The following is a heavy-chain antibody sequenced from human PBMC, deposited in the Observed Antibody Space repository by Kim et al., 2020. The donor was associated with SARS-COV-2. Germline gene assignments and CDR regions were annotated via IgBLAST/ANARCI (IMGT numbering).Heavy chain of an antibody. CDR3: ARAGCRWLVHGLFFYFDY. CDR1: GGSFSGYY. J-gene: IGHJ4*02. CDR2: INHSGST. V-gene: IGHV4-34*01. Sequence: SETLSLTCAVYGGSFSGYYWSWIRQPPGKGLEWIGEINHSGSTNYNPSLKSRVTISVDTSKNQFSLKLSSVTAADTAVYYCARAGCRWLVHGLFFYFDYWGQGTLVTVSS. D-gene: IGHD6-19*01.